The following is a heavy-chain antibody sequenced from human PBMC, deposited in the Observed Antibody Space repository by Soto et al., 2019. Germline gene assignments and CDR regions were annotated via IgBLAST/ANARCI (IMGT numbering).Heavy chain of an antibody. CDR2: IIPIFGTA. CDR3: AESRGGYCSGGSCYWFDP. D-gene: IGHD2-15*01. J-gene: IGHJ5*02. CDR1: GGTFSSYA. V-gene: IGHV1-69*13. Sequence: SVKVSCEASGGTFSSYAISWVRQAPGQGLEWMGGIIPIFGTANYAQKFQGRVTITADESTSTAYMELSSLRSEDTAVYYCAESRGGYCSGGSCYWFDPWGQGTLVTVSS.